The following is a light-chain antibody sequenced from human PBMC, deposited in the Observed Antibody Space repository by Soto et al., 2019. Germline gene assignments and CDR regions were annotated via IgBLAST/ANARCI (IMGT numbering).Light chain of an antibody. J-gene: IGKJ5*01. V-gene: IGKV3-15*01. CDR2: GVS. CDR3: QQRSNWPPIT. Sequence: EIVMTQSPATLSVSPGERATLSCRASQSVSSKLAWFQQKPGQAPSLLIYGVSTRATGVPVRFSGSGSGTDFTLTISSLEPEDFAVYYCQQRSNWPPITFGQGTRLEIK. CDR1: QSVSSK.